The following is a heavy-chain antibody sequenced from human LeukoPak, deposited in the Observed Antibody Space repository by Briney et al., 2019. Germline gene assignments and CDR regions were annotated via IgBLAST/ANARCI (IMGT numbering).Heavy chain of an antibody. CDR1: GFTVSSND. V-gene: IGHV3-53*01. D-gene: IGHD3-22*01. CDR2: IYSGGST. CDR3: ARDLYYYDSSGHDAFDI. Sequence: PGGSLRLSCAASGFTVSSNDMSWVRQAPGKGLECISVIYSGGSTYYADSVKGRFTISRDNSKNTLYLQMNSLRAEDTAVYYCARDLYYYDSSGHDAFDIWGQGTMVTVSS. J-gene: IGHJ3*02.